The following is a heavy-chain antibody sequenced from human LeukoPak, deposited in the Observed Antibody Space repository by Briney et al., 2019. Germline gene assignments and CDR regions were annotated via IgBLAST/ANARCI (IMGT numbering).Heavy chain of an antibody. D-gene: IGHD4-17*01. Sequence: GASVKVSCKASGYTFTGYCMHWVRQAPGQGLEWMGWINPNSGGTNYAQKFQGRVTMTRDTSISTAYMELSRLRSDDTAVYYCARGDYGDYLVLQQDDYWGQGTLVTVSS. CDR1: GYTFTGYC. CDR3: ARGDYGDYLVLQQDDY. CDR2: INPNSGGT. J-gene: IGHJ4*02. V-gene: IGHV1-2*02.